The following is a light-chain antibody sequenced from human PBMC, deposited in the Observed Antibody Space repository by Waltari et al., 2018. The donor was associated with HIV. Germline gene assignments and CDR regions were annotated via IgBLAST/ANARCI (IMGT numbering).Light chain of an antibody. J-gene: IGLJ3*02. CDR3: QSADSSETLGV. V-gene: IGLV3-25*03. CDR2: KDQ. CDR1: DLPDHY. Sequence: YELTHPPSVSVSPGPTANIICSGDDLPDHYAHCYQQRPGQAPVLVIYKDQERPSGIPERFSGSSSGTTATLTISGVLEEDEADYCCQSADSSETLGVFGGGTKLTVL.